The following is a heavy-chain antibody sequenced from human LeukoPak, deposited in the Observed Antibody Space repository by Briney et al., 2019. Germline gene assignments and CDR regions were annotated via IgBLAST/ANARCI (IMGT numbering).Heavy chain of an antibody. V-gene: IGHV3-11*06. CDR3: ARKGYSGSYNWFDP. CDR1: AFTFSDST. CDR2: ISSSSSYT. J-gene: IGHJ5*02. Sequence: PGGSLRLSCAASAFTFSDSTMTWIRQAPGKGLEWIPTISSSSSYTNYADSVKGRFTISRDNAKNSLYLQMNSLRVEDTAVYYCARKGYSGSYNWFDPWGQGTLVTVSS. D-gene: IGHD1-26*01.